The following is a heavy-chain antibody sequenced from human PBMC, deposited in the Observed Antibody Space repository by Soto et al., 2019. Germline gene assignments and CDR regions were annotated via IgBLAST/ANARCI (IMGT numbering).Heavy chain of an antibody. V-gene: IGHV3-74*01. CDR2: INSDGSSA. CDR1: GFIFRNYL. J-gene: IGHJ4*02. D-gene: IGHD5-12*01. CDR3: ARDGYNGFDY. Sequence: GSLRLSCAPSGFIFRNYLMHWVRQPPGKGLVWISRINSDGSSASYADSVKGRFTISRDNAKNTLYLQMHSLRDEDTAVYYCARDGYNGFDYWGQGTLVTVSS.